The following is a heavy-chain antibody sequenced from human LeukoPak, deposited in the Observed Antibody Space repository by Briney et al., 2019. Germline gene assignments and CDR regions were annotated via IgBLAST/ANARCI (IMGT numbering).Heavy chain of an antibody. D-gene: IGHD3-22*01. CDR1: GFTFSSYA. J-gene: IGHJ4*02. CDR3: AKDHYYDSSGPPAYFDY. Sequence: GGSLRLSCAASGFTFSSYAMSWVRQAPGKGLEWVSAISGSGGSTYYADSVKGRFTISRDSSKNTLYLQMNSLRAEDTAVYYCAKDHYYDSSGPPAYFDYWGQGTLVTVSS. CDR2: ISGSGGST. V-gene: IGHV3-23*01.